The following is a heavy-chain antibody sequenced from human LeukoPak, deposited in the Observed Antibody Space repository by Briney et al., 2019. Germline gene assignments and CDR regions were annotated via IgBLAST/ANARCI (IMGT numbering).Heavy chain of an antibody. J-gene: IGHJ3*02. CDR1: GYSFTSYG. CDR2: INTNTGNP. CDR3: ARDFLGVLGAFDI. Sequence: GASVKVSCKASGYSFTSYGISWVRQAPGQGLEWMGWINTNTGNPTYAQGFTGRFVFSLDTSVCTAYLQISSLKAEDTAVYYCARDFLGVLGAFDIWGQGTMVTVSS. D-gene: IGHD3-16*01. V-gene: IGHV7-4-1*02.